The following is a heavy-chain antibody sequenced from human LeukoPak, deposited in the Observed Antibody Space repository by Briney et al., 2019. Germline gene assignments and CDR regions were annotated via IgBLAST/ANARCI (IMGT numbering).Heavy chain of an antibody. V-gene: IGHV3-30-3*01. CDR3: ARDLWPFMGYDY. J-gene: IGHJ4*02. Sequence: PGGSLRLSCAASGFTFSSYAMHWVRQAPGKGLEWVAVISYDGSNKYYADSVKGRFTISRDNSKNTLYLQMNSLRAEDTAVYYCARDLWPFMGYDYWGQGTLVTVSS. D-gene: IGHD3-10*01. CDR1: GFTFSSYA. CDR2: ISYDGSNK.